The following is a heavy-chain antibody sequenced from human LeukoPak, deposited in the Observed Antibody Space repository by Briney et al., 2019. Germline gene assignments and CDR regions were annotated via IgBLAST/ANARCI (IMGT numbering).Heavy chain of an antibody. CDR1: GGSISSYY. CDR3: ARSHPQYNNWFDP. CDR2: IYYSGST. D-gene: IGHD1-1*01. Sequence: SETLSLTCTVSGGSISSYYWSWIRQPPGKGLEWIGYIYYSGSTNYNPSLKSRVTISVDTFKNQFSLKLSSVTAADTAVYYCARSHPQYNNWFDPWGQGTLVTVSS. J-gene: IGHJ5*02. V-gene: IGHV4-59*01.